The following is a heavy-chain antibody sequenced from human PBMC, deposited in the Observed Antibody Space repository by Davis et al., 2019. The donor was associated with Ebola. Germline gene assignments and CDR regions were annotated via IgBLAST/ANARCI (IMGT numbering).Heavy chain of an antibody. D-gene: IGHD3-3*01. Sequence: SETLSLTCPVYGGSFSGYYWSWIRQPPGKGLEWIGEINHSGSTNYNPSLKSRVTISVDTSKNQFSLKLSSVTAADTAVYYCARGRDFWRNWGQGTLVTVSS. J-gene: IGHJ4*02. CDR3: ARGRDFWRN. CDR2: INHSGST. CDR1: GGSFSGYY. V-gene: IGHV4-34*01.